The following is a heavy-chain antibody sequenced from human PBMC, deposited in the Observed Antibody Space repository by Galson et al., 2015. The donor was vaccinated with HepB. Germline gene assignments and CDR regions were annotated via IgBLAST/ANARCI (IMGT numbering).Heavy chain of an antibody. D-gene: IGHD2-2*01. CDR2: IRSKAYGGTT. V-gene: IGHV3-49*03. Sequence: SLRLSCAASGFTFGDYAMSWFRQAPGKGLEWVGFIRSKAYGGTTEYAASVKGRFTISRDDSKSIAYLQMNSLKTEDTAVYYCTRECSSTSCYYELDAFDIWGQGTMVTVSS. CDR1: GFTFGDYA. J-gene: IGHJ3*02. CDR3: TRECSSTSCYYELDAFDI.